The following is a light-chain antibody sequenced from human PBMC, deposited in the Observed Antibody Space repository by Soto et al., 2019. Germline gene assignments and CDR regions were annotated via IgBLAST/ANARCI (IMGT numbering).Light chain of an antibody. Sequence: DIQMTQSPSSLSASVGDTVTITCRASQGIGNFLAWFQQKPGKAPTSLISEASSLQSGVPSRFSGIGSGTDFTLTISSLQPEDFATYYCQQYHSYPVTFGGGTKVEFK. CDR1: QGIGNF. J-gene: IGKJ4*01. CDR3: QQYHSYPVT. V-gene: IGKV1-16*01. CDR2: EAS.